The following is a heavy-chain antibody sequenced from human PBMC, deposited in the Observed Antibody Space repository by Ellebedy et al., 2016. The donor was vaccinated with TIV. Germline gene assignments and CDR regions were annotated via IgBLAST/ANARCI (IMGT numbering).Heavy chain of an antibody. V-gene: IGHV1-46*01. Sequence: ASVKVSCXASGYTFTSYYMHWVRQAPGQGLEWMGIINPSGGSTSYAQKFQGRVTMTRDTSTSTVYMELSSLRSEDTAVYYCARDSQLHSSGWSSVKSDYYYGMDVWGQGTTVTVSS. D-gene: IGHD6-19*01. CDR1: GYTFTSYY. CDR2: INPSGGST. CDR3: ARDSQLHSSGWSSVKSDYYYGMDV. J-gene: IGHJ6*02.